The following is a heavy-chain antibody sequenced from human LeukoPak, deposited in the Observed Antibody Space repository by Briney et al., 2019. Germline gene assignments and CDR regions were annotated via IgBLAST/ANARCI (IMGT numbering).Heavy chain of an antibody. CDR2: TYYRSKWFY. V-gene: IGHV6-1*01. CDR3: ANDGFDV. J-gene: IGHJ3*01. CDR1: GDSVSSNSAG. Sequence: SQTLSLTCAISGDSVSSNSAGWNWIRQSPSRGLEWLGRTYYRSKWFYHYAVSVESRITINPDTSNNQFSLHLNSMTPEDTAVYYCANDGFDVWGQGTMVTVSP.